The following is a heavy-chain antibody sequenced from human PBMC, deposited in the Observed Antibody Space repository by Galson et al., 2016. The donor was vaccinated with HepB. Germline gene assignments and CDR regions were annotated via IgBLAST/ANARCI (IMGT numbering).Heavy chain of an antibody. CDR2: IIPRTGST. CDR1: GFTFTSYY. CDR3: AKEAVAGTYYYGMDV. Sequence: SVKVSCKASGFTFTSYYIHWVRQAPGQGLEWMGMIIPRTGSTNYAQRFQDRVTMTGDTSTTTVYLDLRSLTSEDTAVYYCAKEAVAGTYYYGMDVWGQGTTVTVSS. V-gene: IGHV1-46*01. D-gene: IGHD6-19*01. J-gene: IGHJ6*02.